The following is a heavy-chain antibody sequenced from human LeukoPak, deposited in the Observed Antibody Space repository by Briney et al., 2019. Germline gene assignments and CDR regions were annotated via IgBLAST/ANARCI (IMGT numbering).Heavy chain of an antibody. CDR3: ARVTGYMIEDYFDY. V-gene: IGHV4-59*01. D-gene: IGHD3-22*01. J-gene: IGHJ4*02. CDR2: IYYSGST. Sequence: PSETLSLTCTVSGGSIGSYYWSWIRQPPGKGLEWIGCIYYSGSTNYNPSLKSRVTISVDTSKNQFSLKLSSVTAADTAVYYCARVTGYMIEDYFDYWGQGTLVTVSS. CDR1: GGSIGSYY.